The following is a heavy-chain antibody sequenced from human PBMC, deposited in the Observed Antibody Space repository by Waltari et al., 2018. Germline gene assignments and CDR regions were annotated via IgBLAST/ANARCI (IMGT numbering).Heavy chain of an antibody. J-gene: IGHJ4*02. CDR2: IYYSGST. CDR1: GGSISSYY. V-gene: IGHV4-59*01. Sequence: QVQLQESGPGLVKPSETLSLTCTVSGGSISSYYWSWIRQPPGKGLEWIGYIYYSGSTNYNPSLKSRVTISVDTSKNQFSLKPSSVTAADTAVYYCARGWYNWNYVGPFDYWGQGTLVTVSS. CDR3: ARGWYNWNYVGPFDY. D-gene: IGHD1-7*01.